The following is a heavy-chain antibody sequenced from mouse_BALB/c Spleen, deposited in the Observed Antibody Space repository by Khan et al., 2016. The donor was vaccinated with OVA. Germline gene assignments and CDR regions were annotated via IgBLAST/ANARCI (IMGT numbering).Heavy chain of an antibody. V-gene: IGHV1S81*02. J-gene: IGHJ2*01. Sequence: KESGAELVKAGASVKMSCKASGYTFTSYWMHWVKQRLGQGLEWFAETNPTNGRTYYNEKFKSKATLTVDKSSSTADMLLNGPTFEVSAVYYCARIKNIVATYFDYWGQGTTLTVSS. CDR3: ARIKNIVATYFDY. CDR2: TNPTNGRT. CDR1: GYTFTSYW. D-gene: IGHD1-1*01.